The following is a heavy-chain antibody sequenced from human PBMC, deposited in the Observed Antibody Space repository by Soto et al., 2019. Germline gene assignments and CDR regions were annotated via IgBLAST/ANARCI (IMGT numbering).Heavy chain of an antibody. CDR1: GFTFSSYA. J-gene: IGHJ6*02. CDR3: ARVVAGYLNGMDV. CDR2: ISYDGSNK. V-gene: IGHV3-30-3*01. Sequence: GGSLRLSCAASGFTFSSYAMHWVRQAPGKGLEWVAVISYDGSNKYYADSVKGRFTISRDNSKNTLYLQMNSLRAEDTAVYYCARVVAGYLNGMDVWGQGTTVTVSS. D-gene: IGHD6-19*01.